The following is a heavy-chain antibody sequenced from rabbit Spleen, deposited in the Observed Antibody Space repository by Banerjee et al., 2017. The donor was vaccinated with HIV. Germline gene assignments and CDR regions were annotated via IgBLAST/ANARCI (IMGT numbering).Heavy chain of an antibody. CDR1: GFSFSSRYC. J-gene: IGHJ4*01. CDR3: VRGASSSGYYSL. Sequence: QEQLVESGGGLVQPEGSLTLTCTASGFSFSSRYCVCWVRQAPGKGLEWIACICAGSSDSTYYARWVNGRFTISSHNAQNTLYLQLNSLTVADTATDFCVRGASSSGYYSLWGPGTLVTVS. V-gene: IGHV1S45*01. CDR2: ICAGSSDST. D-gene: IGHD1-1*01.